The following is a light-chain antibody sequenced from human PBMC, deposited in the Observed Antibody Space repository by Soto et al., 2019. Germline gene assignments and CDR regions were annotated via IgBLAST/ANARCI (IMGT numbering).Light chain of an antibody. J-gene: IGLJ1*01. V-gene: IGLV2-14*01. CDR3: SSYTAGGTI. Sequence: QSALTQPASVSGSPGQSITISCTGTSGDVGGYYYVSWYQQLPGKAPKLMISEVSNRPSGVSNRFSGSKSGNTASLTISGLQAEDEADYYCSSYTAGGTIFGTGTKVTLL. CDR2: EVS. CDR1: SGDVGGYYY.